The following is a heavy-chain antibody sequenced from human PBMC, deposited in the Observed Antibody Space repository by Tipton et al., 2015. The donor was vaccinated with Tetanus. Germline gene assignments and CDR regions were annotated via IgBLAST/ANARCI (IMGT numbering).Heavy chain of an antibody. CDR2: IYFSGST. CDR3: ARDRGGGARGWNYFDY. J-gene: IGHJ4*02. V-gene: IGHV4-31*03. CDR1: GCSISRGGYY. D-gene: IGHD1-26*01. Sequence: TLSLTCTVSGCSISRGGYYWTWMRQHPGKVLEWIGDIYFSGSTYYNPSLNSRVTISVDTSKNQFSLKMNSVAAADPVDYYCARDRGGGARGWNYFDYWGQGTLVTVSS.